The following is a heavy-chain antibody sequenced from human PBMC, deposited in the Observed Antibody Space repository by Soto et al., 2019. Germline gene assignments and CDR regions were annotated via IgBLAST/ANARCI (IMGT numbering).Heavy chain of an antibody. CDR2: ISGSSGTT. CDR1: GFTFSSYA. CDR3: AKDRLSSGWYNWFDP. Sequence: EVPLLESGGGLVQPGGSLRLSCAASGFTFSSYAMSWVRQAPGKGLEWVSAISGSSGTTYYADSVKGRFTISRDNSKNTLYLQMNSLRVEDTAVYYCAKDRLSSGWYNWFDPWGQGTLVTVSS. V-gene: IGHV3-23*01. J-gene: IGHJ5*02. D-gene: IGHD6-19*01.